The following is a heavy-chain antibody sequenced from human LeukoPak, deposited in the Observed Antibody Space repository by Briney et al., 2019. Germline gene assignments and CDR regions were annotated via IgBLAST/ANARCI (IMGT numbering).Heavy chain of an antibody. D-gene: IGHD6-19*01. Sequence: ASVKVSCKASGYTFTSYAMHWVRQAPGQRLEWMGWINAGNGNTKYSQKFQGRVTITADESTSTAYMELSSLRSEDTAVYYCARDAAVARSWFDPWGQGTLVTVSS. V-gene: IGHV1-3*01. CDR1: GYTFTSYA. CDR2: INAGNGNT. CDR3: ARDAAVARSWFDP. J-gene: IGHJ5*02.